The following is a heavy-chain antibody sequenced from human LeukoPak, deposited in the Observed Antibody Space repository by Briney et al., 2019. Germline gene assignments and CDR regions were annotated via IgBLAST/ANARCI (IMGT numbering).Heavy chain of an antibody. J-gene: IGHJ5*02. CDR3: ARAVSGWFDP. CDR2: IYYSGST. CDR1: GDSISSGDYS. Sequence: PSQTLSLTCAVSGDSISSGDYSWSWIRQPPGKGLEWIGYIYYSGSTNYNPSLKSRVTISVDTSKNQFSLKLSSVTAADTAVYYCARAVSGWFDPWGQGTLVTVSS. V-gene: IGHV4-30-4*07. D-gene: IGHD3-22*01.